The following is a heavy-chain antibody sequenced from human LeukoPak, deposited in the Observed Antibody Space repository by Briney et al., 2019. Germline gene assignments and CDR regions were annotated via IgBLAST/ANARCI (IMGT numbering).Heavy chain of an antibody. D-gene: IGHD2-2*01. CDR2: ISGSGGST. Sequence: PGGSLRLSCAASGFTFSSYAMSWVRQAPGKGLEWVSAISGSGGSTYYADSVKGRFTISRDNSKNTLYLQMNSLRAEDTAVYYCAKAILRVNIVVVPAANYFDYWGQGTLVTVSS. CDR1: GFTFSSYA. V-gene: IGHV3-23*01. CDR3: AKAILRVNIVVVPAANYFDY. J-gene: IGHJ4*02.